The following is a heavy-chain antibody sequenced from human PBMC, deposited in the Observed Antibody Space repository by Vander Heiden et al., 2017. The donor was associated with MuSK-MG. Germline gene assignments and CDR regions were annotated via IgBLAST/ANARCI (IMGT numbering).Heavy chain of an antibody. CDR2: ISYDGSNK. D-gene: IGHD2-15*01. V-gene: IGHV3-30*04. CDR1: GVTFSSYA. CDR3: ARGGCSGGSCYYFDY. J-gene: IGHJ4*02. Sequence: QVQLVESGGGVVQPGRSLRLSCAASGVTFSSYAMHWVRQAPGKGLEWVAVISYDGSNKYYADSVKGRFTISRDNSKNTLYLQMNSLRAEDTAVYYCARGGCSGGSCYYFDYWGQGTLVTVSS.